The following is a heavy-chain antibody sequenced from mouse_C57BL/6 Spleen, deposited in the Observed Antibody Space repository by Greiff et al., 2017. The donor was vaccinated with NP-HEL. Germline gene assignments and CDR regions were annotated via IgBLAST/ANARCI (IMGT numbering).Heavy chain of an antibody. J-gene: IGHJ4*01. CDR2: ISNGGGST. CDR3: ARKDYGGAMDY. CDR1: GFTFSDYY. V-gene: IGHV5-12*01. Sequence: EVMLVESGGGLVQPGGSLKLSCAASGFTFSDYYMYWVRQTPEKRLEWVAYISNGGGSTYYPDTVKGRFTISRDNAKNTLYLQMSRLKSEDTAMYYCARKDYGGAMDYWGQGTSVTVSS. D-gene: IGHD2-4*01.